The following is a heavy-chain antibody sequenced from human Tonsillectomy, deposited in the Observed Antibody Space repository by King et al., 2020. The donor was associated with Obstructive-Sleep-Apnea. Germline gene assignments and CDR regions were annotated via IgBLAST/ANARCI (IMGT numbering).Heavy chain of an antibody. CDR1: GGSFSGYY. D-gene: IGHD6-19*01. J-gene: IGHJ4*02. CDR3: ARIRVGSSGWYDEGFDY. CDR2: INHSGST. V-gene: IGHV4-34*01. Sequence: VQLQQGGAGLLKPSETLSLTCAVYGGSFSGYYWSWIRQPPGKGLEGIGEINHSGSTNYNPSLKSLITISVTSSKNQFSLKLSSVTAADTAVYYCARIRVGSSGWYDEGFDYWGQGTLVTVSS.